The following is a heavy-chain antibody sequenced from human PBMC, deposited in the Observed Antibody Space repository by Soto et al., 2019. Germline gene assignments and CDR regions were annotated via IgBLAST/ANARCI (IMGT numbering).Heavy chain of an antibody. CDR3: ARERGESYDSSGRLDY. V-gene: IGHV4-38-2*02. Sequence: QVQLQESGPGLAKPSETLSLTCAVSGYSISSGYYWGWIRQPPGKGLEWIGNIYHSGGTHSNPSLKSRVTISVDTSKNQFSLQLSSVTAADTAVYYCARERGESYDSSGRLDYWGRGTLVTVSS. J-gene: IGHJ4*02. D-gene: IGHD3-22*01. CDR2: IYHSGGT. CDR1: GYSISSGYY.